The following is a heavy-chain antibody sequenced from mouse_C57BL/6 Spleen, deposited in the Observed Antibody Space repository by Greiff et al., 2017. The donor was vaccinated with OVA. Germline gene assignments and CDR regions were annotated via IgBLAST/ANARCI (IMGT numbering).Heavy chain of an antibody. CDR1: GYTFTSYW. D-gene: IGHD2-1*01. V-gene: IGHV1-59*01. J-gene: IGHJ4*01. CDR3: ARGGDDNSYCAMDY. Sequence: QVQLQQPGAELVRPGTSVKLSCKASGYTFTSYWMHWVKQRPGQGLEWIGVIYPSDSYTNYNQKFKSKATLTVDTSSSTAYMQLSSLTSEDSAVYYCARGGDDNSYCAMDYWGQGTSVTVSS. CDR2: IYPSDSYT.